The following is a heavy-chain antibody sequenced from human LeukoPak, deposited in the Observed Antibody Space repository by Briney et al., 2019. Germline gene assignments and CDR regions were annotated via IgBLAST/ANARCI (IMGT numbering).Heavy chain of an antibody. CDR3: ARASPMVRGGYYAFDI. CDR2: IGTAGDT. D-gene: IGHD3-10*01. Sequence: PGGSLRLSCAASGFTFSSYDMHWVRQATGKGLEWVSAIGTAGDTYYPGSVKGRFTISRENAKNSLYLQMNSLRAGDTAVYYCARASPMVRGGYYAFDIWGQGTMVTVSS. J-gene: IGHJ3*02. CDR1: GFTFSSYD. V-gene: IGHV3-13*04.